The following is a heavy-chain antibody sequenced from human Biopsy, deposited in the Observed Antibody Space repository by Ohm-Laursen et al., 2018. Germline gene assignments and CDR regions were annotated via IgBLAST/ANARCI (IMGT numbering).Heavy chain of an antibody. CDR2: IFYDGSNT. CDR1: GFTFNNYG. D-gene: IGHD5-24*01. V-gene: IGHV3-33*08. J-gene: IGHJ4*02. Sequence: SLRLSCTASGFTFNNYGMQWVRQAPGKGLEWVAFIFYDGSNTYYADSVKGRFTISRDNSRDTLYLQMNSLRVEDTAVYYCARGPSGVATIGRGQGTLVTVSS. CDR3: ARGPSGVATIG.